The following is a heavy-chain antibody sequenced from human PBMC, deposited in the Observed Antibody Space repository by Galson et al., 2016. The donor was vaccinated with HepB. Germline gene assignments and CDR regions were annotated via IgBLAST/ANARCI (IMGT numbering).Heavy chain of an antibody. V-gene: IGHV3-30*18. CDR1: GFSFGSYA. CDR2: ISGDGTNK. D-gene: IGHD1-26*01. CDR3: AKGHSQTYYYYYGMDV. J-gene: IGHJ6*02. Sequence: SLRPSCAASGFSFGSYAMHWVRQTPAKGLEWVAVISGDGTNKYYADSVKGRFTISRDSSKNTLCLQMNSLRAEDTAVYFCAKGHSQTYYYYYGMDVWGQGTTVTVSS.